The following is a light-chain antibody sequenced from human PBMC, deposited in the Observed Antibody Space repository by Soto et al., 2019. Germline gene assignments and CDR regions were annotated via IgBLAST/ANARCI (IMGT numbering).Light chain of an antibody. J-gene: IGKJ1*01. V-gene: IGKV1-39*01. CDR2: AAS. CDR3: EQRYRTSRT. Sequence: QRPRFPSALSAYLKNGVTGTSRASLGISNYLAWYQQKPGKAPKLVIYAASSLQSGVPSRFGSRGSGTDFAFPISSLQTEAFATYYCEQRYRTSRTFAQGTRVEIK. CDR1: LGISNY.